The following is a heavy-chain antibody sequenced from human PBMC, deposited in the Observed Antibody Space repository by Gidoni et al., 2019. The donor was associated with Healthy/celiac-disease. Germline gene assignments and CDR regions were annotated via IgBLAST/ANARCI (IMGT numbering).Heavy chain of an antibody. Sequence: QVQLVESGGGVVQPGRSLRLSCAASGFTFRSYGMHWVRQAPGKGLEWVAVISYDGSNKYYADSVKGRFTISRDNSKNTLYLQMNSLRAEDTAVYYCAKDQATVTTQGPVGYFDYWGQGTLVTVSS. J-gene: IGHJ4*02. CDR3: AKDQATVTTQGPVGYFDY. CDR2: ISYDGSNK. D-gene: IGHD4-17*01. V-gene: IGHV3-30*18. CDR1: GFTFRSYG.